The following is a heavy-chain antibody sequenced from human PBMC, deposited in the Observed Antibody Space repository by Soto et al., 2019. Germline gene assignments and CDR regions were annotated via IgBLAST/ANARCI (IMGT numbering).Heavy chain of an antibody. CDR3: ARQRIDDLRFLEWGYYFDY. Sequence: QLQLQESGPGLVKPSETLSLTCTVSGGSISSSSYYWGWIRQPPGKGLEWIGSIYYSGSTYYNPYIKTRVTISVDTSKNQFSLKLSSVTAADTAVYYCARQRIDDLRFLEWGYYFDYGGQGTLVTVSS. V-gene: IGHV4-39*01. CDR2: IYYSGST. CDR1: GGSISSSSYY. J-gene: IGHJ4*02. D-gene: IGHD3-3*01.